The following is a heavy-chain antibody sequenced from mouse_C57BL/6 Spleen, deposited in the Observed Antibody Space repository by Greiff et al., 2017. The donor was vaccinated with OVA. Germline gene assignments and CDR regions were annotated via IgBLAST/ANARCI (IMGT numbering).Heavy chain of an antibody. CDR1: GYTFTSYR. Sequence: QVQLQQSGAELVRPGSSVKLSCKASGYTFTSYRMHWVKQRPIQGLEWIGNIDPSDSETHYNQKFKDKATLTVDKSSSTAYMQLSSLTSEDSAVYYCARWGGYSYYFDYWGQGTTLTVSS. CDR2: IDPSDSET. V-gene: IGHV1-52*01. CDR3: ARWGGYSYYFDY. D-gene: IGHD2-3*01. J-gene: IGHJ2*01.